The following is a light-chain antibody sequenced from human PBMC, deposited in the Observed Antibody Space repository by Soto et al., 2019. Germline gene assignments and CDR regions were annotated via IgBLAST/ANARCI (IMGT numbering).Light chain of an antibody. CDR3: QQTYTSPLT. CDR1: QSISKY. J-gene: IGKJ4*01. Sequence: DIQMTHSPSSLSASVGSRVTITCRASQSISKYLNWYQHKPGEAPKLLIYGASTLQRGVPSRFSGGGSGTDFTLTISSLQPEDFATYYCQQTYTSPLTFGGGTTVE. CDR2: GAS. V-gene: IGKV1-39*01.